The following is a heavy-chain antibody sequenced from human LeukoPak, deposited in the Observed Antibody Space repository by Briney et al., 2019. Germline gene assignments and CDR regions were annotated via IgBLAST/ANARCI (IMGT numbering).Heavy chain of an antibody. Sequence: SETLSLTCTVSGGSLSSYYWSWIRQPPGKGLEWIGYISYSGSTNYNPSLKSRVTISLDTSKNQFSLKLRSLTPADTAVYYCARDRKQWLRGPFDPWGQGTLVTVSS. CDR2: ISYSGST. J-gene: IGHJ5*02. V-gene: IGHV4-59*01. D-gene: IGHD6-19*01. CDR1: GGSLSSYY. CDR3: ARDRKQWLRGPFDP.